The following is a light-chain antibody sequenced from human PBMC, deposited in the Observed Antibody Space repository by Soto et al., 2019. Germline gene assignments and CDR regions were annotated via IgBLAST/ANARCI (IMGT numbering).Light chain of an antibody. Sequence: ENVLTQSPGTLSLSPGESATLSCRASQSVSSSFLAWYQQTPGQAPRVLIYATSRRATGTPDRFSDSGSGTDFTLTISRLEPEDFAVYYCQQYGSLPWTFGQGTKVEIK. CDR1: QSVSSSF. J-gene: IGKJ1*01. V-gene: IGKV3-20*01. CDR3: QQYGSLPWT. CDR2: ATS.